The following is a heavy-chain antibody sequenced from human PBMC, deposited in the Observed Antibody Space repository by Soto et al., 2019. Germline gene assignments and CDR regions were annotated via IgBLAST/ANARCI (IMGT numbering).Heavy chain of an antibody. CDR3: ARLKRGYRYGSVIDF. CDR1: GGFLSDSS. Sequence: SETLSLTCAVYGGFLSDSSWTWIRQPPGKGLEWIGEINHVGSTNYNPSLKSRVAISVDTSRNQFALKLRSVIAADTATYYCARLKRGYRYGSVIDFWGRGTLVIVSS. CDR2: INHVGST. J-gene: IGHJ4*01. V-gene: IGHV4-34*01. D-gene: IGHD5-18*01.